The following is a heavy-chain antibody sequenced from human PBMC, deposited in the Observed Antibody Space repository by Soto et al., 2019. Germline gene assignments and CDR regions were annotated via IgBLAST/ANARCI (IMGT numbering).Heavy chain of an antibody. V-gene: IGHV1-46*01. CDR2: INPSGGST. J-gene: IGHJ5*02. CDR1: GYTFTSYY. Sequence: ASVKVSCKASGYTFTSYYMHWVRQAPGQGLEWMGIINPSGGSTSYAQKFQGRVTMTRDTSTSTVYMELSSLRSEDTAVYYCARDFRRLPSSVGWFDPWGQGTLVTVSS. CDR3: ARDFRRLPSSVGWFDP. D-gene: IGHD5-18*01.